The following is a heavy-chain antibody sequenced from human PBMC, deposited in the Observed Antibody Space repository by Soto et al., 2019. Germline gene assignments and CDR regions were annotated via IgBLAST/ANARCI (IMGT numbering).Heavy chain of an antibody. CDR1: GGSFSGYY. V-gene: IGHV4-34*01. CDR2: INHSGST. CDR3: ARSESNWNVAVF. D-gene: IGHD1-20*01. J-gene: IGHJ4*02. Sequence: SETLSLTCAVYGGSFSGYYWSWIRQPPGKGLEWIGEINHSGSTKHNPSLKSRITISVDTAKNQFSLKLNSVTAADTAVYYCARSESNWNVAVFWSQGTLVTVSS.